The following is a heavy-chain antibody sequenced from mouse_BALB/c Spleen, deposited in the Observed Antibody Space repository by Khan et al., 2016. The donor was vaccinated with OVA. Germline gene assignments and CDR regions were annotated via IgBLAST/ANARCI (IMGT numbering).Heavy chain of an antibody. J-gene: IGHJ2*01. CDR3: TRPAYDGYYDY. D-gene: IGHD2-3*01. Sequence: QVQLQQSGPELVRSGVSVKISFKGSGYTFTDYAMHWVKQSHAKSLERIGLISTYSGNSNYKQKFKGKATMTVDKSSSTAYMELARLTSEDSAIFYCTRPAYDGYYDYWGQGTTLTVSS. CDR1: GYTFTDYA. CDR2: ISTYSGNS. V-gene: IGHV1S137*01.